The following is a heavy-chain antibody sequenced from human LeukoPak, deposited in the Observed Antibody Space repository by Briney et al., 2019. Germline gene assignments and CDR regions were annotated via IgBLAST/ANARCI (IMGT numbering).Heavy chain of an antibody. J-gene: IGHJ4*02. D-gene: IGHD4-17*01. CDR3: AKDPHPYGDSVGGYHFDY. Sequence: GGSLRLSCAASGFTVSRNYMSWVRQAPGKGLEWVSVIYSGGSTYYADSVKGRFTISRDNPRNTLNLALNSLRAEDTAVYYCAKDPHPYGDSVGGYHFDYWGQGTLVTVSS. V-gene: IGHV3-53*01. CDR1: GFTVSRNY. CDR2: IYSGGST.